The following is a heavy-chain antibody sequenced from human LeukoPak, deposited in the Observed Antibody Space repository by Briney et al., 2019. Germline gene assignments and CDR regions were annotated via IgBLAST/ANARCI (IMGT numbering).Heavy chain of an antibody. J-gene: IGHJ4*02. CDR3: ARVESSVGATLAGPFDY. Sequence: QTGGSLRLSCAASGFTFSSYEMNWVRQAPGKGLEWVSYISSSGSTIYYADSVKGRFTISRDNAKNSLYLQMNSLRAEDTAVYYCARVESSVGATLAGPFDYWGQGTLVTVST. CDR2: ISSSGSTI. D-gene: IGHD1-26*01. V-gene: IGHV3-48*03. CDR1: GFTFSSYE.